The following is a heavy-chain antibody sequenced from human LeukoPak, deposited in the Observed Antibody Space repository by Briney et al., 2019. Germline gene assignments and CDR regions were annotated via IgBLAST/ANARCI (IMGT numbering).Heavy chain of an antibody. D-gene: IGHD5-18*01. CDR3: ARVGIQLWFSTFDP. CDR2: IIPIFGTA. CDR1: GGTFSSYA. V-gene: IGHV1-69*13. J-gene: IGHJ5*02. Sequence: ASVKVSCKASGGTFSSYAISWVRQAPGQGLEWVGGIIPIFGTANYAQKFQGRVTITADESTSTAYMELSSLRSEDTAVYYCARVGIQLWFSTFDPWGQGTLVTVSS.